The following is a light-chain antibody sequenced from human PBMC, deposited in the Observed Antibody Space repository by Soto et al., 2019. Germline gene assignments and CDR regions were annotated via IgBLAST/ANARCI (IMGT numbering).Light chain of an antibody. CDR2: GNS. CDR3: QSYDSSLSAVV. V-gene: IGLV1-40*01. J-gene: IGLJ2*01. Sequence: QSVLTQPPSVSGAPGQRVTISCTGISSNIGTNYDVHWYQQLPGTAPKLLIYGNSNRPSGVPDRFYGSKSGTSASLAITGLQAEDEADYYCQSYDSSLSAVVFGGGTKLTVL. CDR1: SSNIGTNYD.